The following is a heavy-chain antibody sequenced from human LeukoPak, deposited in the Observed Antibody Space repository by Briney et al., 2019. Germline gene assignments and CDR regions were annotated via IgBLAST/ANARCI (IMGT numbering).Heavy chain of an antibody. CDR3: ARDGGPAYSSSWYLY. V-gene: IGHV3-30*04. Sequence: GGSLRLSCAASGFTFSSYAMSWVRQAPGKGLEWVAVISYDGSNKYYADSVKGRFIISRDNAKNSLYLQMNSLRAEDTAIYYCARDGGPAYSSSWYLYWGQGTLVTVSS. J-gene: IGHJ4*02. D-gene: IGHD6-13*01. CDR2: ISYDGSNK. CDR1: GFTFSSYA.